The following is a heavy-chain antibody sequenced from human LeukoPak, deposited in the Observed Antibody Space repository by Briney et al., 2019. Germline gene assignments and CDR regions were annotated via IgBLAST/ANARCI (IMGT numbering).Heavy chain of an antibody. D-gene: IGHD3-10*01. Sequence: PSETLSLTCTVSGGSISSYYWSWIRQPPGKGLEWIGYIYYSGSTNYNPSLKSRVTISVDTSKNQFSLKLSSVTAADTAVYYCARARGVIPVASDIWGQGTMVTVSS. CDR1: GGSISSYY. J-gene: IGHJ3*02. CDR3: ARARGVIPVASDI. V-gene: IGHV4-59*01. CDR2: IYYSGST.